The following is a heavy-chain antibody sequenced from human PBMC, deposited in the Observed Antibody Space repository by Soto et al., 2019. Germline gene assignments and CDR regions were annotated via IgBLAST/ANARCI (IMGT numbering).Heavy chain of an antibody. Sequence: SGKVSGTPSGDTFNTYNISWLRQAPGQGLEWIGWISTYNGNTNYVPKFKGRITMTTDTSTSTAYMELRRLRSDETALYFCARDTSKYFDFWGQGNQVTVS. V-gene: IGHV1-18*04. D-gene: IGHD2-2*01. CDR1: GDTFNTYN. CDR2: ISTYNGNT. CDR3: ARDTSKYFDF. J-gene: IGHJ4*02.